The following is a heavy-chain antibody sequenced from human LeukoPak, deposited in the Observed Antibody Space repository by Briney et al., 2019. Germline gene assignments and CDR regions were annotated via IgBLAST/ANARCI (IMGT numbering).Heavy chain of an antibody. D-gene: IGHD2-2*01. Sequence: SVKVSCKASGYTFTGYYMHWVRQAPGQGLEWMGGVMPIFATANYAQKFQGRVTITADKSTSTAYMELSSLRSEDTAVYYCASGRTDIVIVPATLRNYYFDYWGQGTLVTVSS. J-gene: IGHJ4*02. CDR3: ASGRTDIVIVPATLRNYYFDY. CDR2: VMPIFATA. CDR1: GYTFTGYY. V-gene: IGHV1-69*06.